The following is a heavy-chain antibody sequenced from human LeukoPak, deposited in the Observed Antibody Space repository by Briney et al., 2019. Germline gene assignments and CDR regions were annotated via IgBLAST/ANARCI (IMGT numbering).Heavy chain of an antibody. Sequence: GGSLRLSCAASGFTFSSYAMSWVRQAPGKGLEWVSTISGSGGSTYYADSVKGRFTISRDNSKNTLYMQMNSLRAEDAAVYYCAKDVRLGGGWYPYFDYWGQGTLVTVSS. CDR2: ISGSGGST. D-gene: IGHD6-19*01. CDR3: AKDVRLGGGWYPYFDY. J-gene: IGHJ4*02. CDR1: GFTFSSYA. V-gene: IGHV3-23*01.